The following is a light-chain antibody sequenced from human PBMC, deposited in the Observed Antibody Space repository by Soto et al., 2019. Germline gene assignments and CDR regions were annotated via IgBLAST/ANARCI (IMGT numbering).Light chain of an antibody. CDR1: QSISSY. Sequence: DIQMTQSPSSLSASIGDRFTITFRSSQSISSYLNWYQQKPGKAPMLLIYGATNLQSGVPSRFSGSGSRTDFTLTISSLQPEDSATYFCQQSFSVRSWTFGQGTRLEI. CDR2: GAT. J-gene: IGKJ5*01. CDR3: QQSFSVRSWT. V-gene: IGKV1-39*01.